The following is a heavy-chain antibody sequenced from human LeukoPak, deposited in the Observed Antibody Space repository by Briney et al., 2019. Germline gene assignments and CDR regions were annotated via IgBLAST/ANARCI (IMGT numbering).Heavy chain of an antibody. Sequence: GGSLRLSCAASGFTFSTYAMTWVRQAPGKGLEWVASISGSGGSTYYADSLKGRFTISRDNSKNTMCLQMDRLRAEDTAVYYCAKVRYVDYWGQGTLVTVSS. CDR2: ISGSGGST. CDR3: AKVRYVDY. J-gene: IGHJ4*02. CDR1: GFTFSTYA. D-gene: IGHD4-17*01. V-gene: IGHV3-23*01.